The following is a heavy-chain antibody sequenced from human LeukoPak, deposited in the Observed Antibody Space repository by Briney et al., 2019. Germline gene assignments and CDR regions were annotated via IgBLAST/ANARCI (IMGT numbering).Heavy chain of an antibody. Sequence: ASVTVSCKASGGTFSSYTISWVRQAPGQGLEWMGRIIPILGIANYAQKFQGRVTITADKSTSTAYMELSSLRSEDTAVYYCARRHCSSTSCYTNYYMDVWGKGTTVTVSS. CDR1: GGTFSSYT. V-gene: IGHV1-69*02. CDR3: ARRHCSSTSCYTNYYMDV. D-gene: IGHD2-2*02. CDR2: IIPILGIA. J-gene: IGHJ6*03.